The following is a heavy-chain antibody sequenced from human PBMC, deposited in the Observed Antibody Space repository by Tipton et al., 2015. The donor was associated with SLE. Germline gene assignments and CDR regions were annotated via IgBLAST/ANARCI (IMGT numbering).Heavy chain of an antibody. D-gene: IGHD6-19*01. V-gene: IGHV4-61*01. CDR1: GGSVSSGSYY. Sequence: TLSLTCTVSGGSVSSGSYYWSWIRQPPGKGLEWIGYIYYSGSTNYNPSLKSRVTISVDTSKNQFSLKLSSVTAADTAVYYCARDSIAVAGNAFDIWGQGTMVTVSS. J-gene: IGHJ3*02. CDR2: IYYSGST. CDR3: ARDSIAVAGNAFDI.